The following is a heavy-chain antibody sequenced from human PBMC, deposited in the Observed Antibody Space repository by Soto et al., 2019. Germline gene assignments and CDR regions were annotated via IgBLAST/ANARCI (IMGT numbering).Heavy chain of an antibody. CDR2: ISAYNGNT. V-gene: IGHV1-18*01. CDR1: GYTFTSYG. Sequence: GASVKVSCQASGYTFTSYGISWVRQAPGQGLEWMGWISAYNGNTNYAQKLQGRVTMTTDTSTSTAYMGLRSLRSDDTAVYYCATDLFRFLEALPGRYAFDIWGQGTMVTVSS. D-gene: IGHD6-6*01. J-gene: IGHJ3*02. CDR3: ATDLFRFLEALPGRYAFDI.